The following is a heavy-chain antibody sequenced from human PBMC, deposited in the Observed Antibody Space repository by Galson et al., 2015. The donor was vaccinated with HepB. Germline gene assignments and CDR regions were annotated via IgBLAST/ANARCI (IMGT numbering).Heavy chain of an antibody. J-gene: IGHJ6*02. CDR3: ATVFREGDYYGMDV. CDR1: GYTLTELS. V-gene: IGHV1-24*01. CDR2: FDPEDGET. D-gene: IGHD3-10*01. Sequence: SCKVSGYTLTELSMHWVRQAPGKGLEWMGGFDPEDGETIYAQKFQGRVTMTEDTSTDTAYMELSSLRSEDTAVYYCATVFREGDYYGMDVWGQGTTVTVSS.